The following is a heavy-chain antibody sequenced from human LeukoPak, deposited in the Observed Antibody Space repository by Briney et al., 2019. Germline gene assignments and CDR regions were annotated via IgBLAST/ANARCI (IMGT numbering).Heavy chain of an antibody. CDR1: GVSISSLY. D-gene: IGHD6-6*01. CDR3: ARHRAYSSSSPFDY. Sequence: PSETLSLTCSVSGVSISSLYWSWIRQPPGEGLEWIGYIYYTGSTNYNPSLKSRVTMFVDMSKNQFSLRLSSVTAADTAVYYCARHRAYSSSSPFDYWGQGTLVTVSS. J-gene: IGHJ4*02. V-gene: IGHV4-59*08. CDR2: IYYTGST.